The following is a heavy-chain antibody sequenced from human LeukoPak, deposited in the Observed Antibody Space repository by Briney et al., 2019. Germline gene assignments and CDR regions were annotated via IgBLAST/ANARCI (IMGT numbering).Heavy chain of an antibody. CDR3: AKDGRFSGSPYFYYMDV. J-gene: IGHJ6*03. CDR2: ISWNGGSI. D-gene: IGHD1-26*01. V-gene: IGHV3-9*01. CDR1: GFTFDDYA. Sequence: GGSLRLSCAASGFTFDDYAMHWVRQAPGKGLEWVSGISWNGGSIGYADSVKGRFTISRDNAKNSLYLQMNSLRAEDTALYYCAKDGRFSGSPYFYYMDVWGKGTTITVS.